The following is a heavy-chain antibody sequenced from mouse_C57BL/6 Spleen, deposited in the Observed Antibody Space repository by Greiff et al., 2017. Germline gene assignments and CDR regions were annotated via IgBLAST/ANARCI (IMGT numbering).Heavy chain of an antibody. Sequence: EVKLMESGGDLVKPGGSLKLSCAASGFTFSSYGMPWVRQTPDKRLEWVATISSGGSYTYYPDNVKGRFTISIDNANNTLYLQMSSLQSEDTAVYYCATICGYGEGNALDYWGQGTSLTVSS. J-gene: IGHJ4*01. CDR3: ATICGYGEGNALDY. V-gene: IGHV5-6*01. D-gene: IGHD2-2*01. CDR2: ISSGGSYT. CDR1: GFTFSSYG.